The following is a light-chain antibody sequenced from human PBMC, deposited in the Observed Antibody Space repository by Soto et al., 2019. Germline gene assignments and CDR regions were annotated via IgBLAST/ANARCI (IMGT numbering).Light chain of an antibody. J-gene: IGKJ5*01. CDR3: QQYGSSAPIT. CDR2: DAS. Sequence: EIVLTQSPGTLSLSPGERATLSCRASQSISSTYLTWYHQRPGQAPRLLIYDASRRATGIPDRFSGSGSGTDFTLTISRLEPEDFALYYCQQYGSSAPITFGQGTRLEIK. CDR1: QSISSTY. V-gene: IGKV3-20*01.